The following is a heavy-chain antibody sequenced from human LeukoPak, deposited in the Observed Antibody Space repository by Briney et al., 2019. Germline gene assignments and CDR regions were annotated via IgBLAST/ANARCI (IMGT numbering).Heavy chain of an antibody. CDR1: GYSFTSYW. CDR3: ARLPTYSSSSPYMNV. Sequence: GESLKISCKGSGYSFTSYWIGWVRQVPGKGLEWMGIIYPGDSDTRYSPSFQGQVTISADKSISTAYLQWSSLKASDTAMYYCARLPTYSSSSPYMNVWGKGTTVTVSS. D-gene: IGHD6-6*01. J-gene: IGHJ6*03. V-gene: IGHV5-51*01. CDR2: IYPGDSDT.